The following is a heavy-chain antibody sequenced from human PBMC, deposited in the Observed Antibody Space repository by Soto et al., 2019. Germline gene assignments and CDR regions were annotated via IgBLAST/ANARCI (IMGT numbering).Heavy chain of an antibody. D-gene: IGHD3-22*01. J-gene: IGHJ4*02. CDR2: ISASGGST. CDR3: AKGFYDSNYALNY. CDR1: GFTFSTFD. V-gene: IGHV3-23*01. Sequence: EVQLLESGGGLVQPGGSLRVSCVASGFTFSTFDMSWARQAPGKGLEWVSGISASGGSTYYADSVKGRFSISRDNSKNTLYLQMNSLRDEDTAVYHCAKGFYDSNYALNYWGQGTLVSVSS.